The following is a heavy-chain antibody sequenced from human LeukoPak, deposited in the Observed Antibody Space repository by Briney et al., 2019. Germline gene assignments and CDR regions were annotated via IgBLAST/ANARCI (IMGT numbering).Heavy chain of an antibody. D-gene: IGHD1-26*01. V-gene: IGHV3-48*01. CDR3: ARDPTSSWETAFDI. CDR2: ISSSRSNI. Sequence: GGSLTLSCAASGFTLSNYVLNWVRPAPGKGLEWVSYISSSRSNISYADSVKGRLTNSRENAMNLLYLQMNRLRAEGRGVFYCARDPTSSWETAFDIWGQGTMVTVSS. J-gene: IGHJ3*02. CDR1: GFTLSNYV.